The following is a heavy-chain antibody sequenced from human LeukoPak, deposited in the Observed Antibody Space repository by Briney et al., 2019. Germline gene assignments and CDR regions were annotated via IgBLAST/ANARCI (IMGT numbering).Heavy chain of an antibody. CDR3: VKEWVVVGSSTGAKAQEAFDT. V-gene: IGHV1-2*02. CDR1: GYTFTGYY. D-gene: IGHD2-2*01. J-gene: IGHJ3*02. Sequence: ASVKVSCKASGYTFTGYYMHWVRQAPGQGLEWMGWINPNSGGTNYAQKFQGRVTMTRDTSISTAYMELSRLRSDGTAVYYFVKEWVVVGSSTGAKAQEAFDTWAKGQWSPSLQ. CDR2: INPNSGGT.